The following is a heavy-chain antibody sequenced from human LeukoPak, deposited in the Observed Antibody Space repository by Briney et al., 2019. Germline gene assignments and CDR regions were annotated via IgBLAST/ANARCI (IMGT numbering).Heavy chain of an antibody. V-gene: IGHV4-4*02. CDR2: IYHSGST. Sequence: GSLRLSCAASGFTFGDYSMNWVRQPPGKGLEWIGEIYHSGSTNYNPSLKSRVTISVDKSKNQFSLKLSSVTAADTAVYYCARDGVRGIAADAHYYYYYGMDVXGQGTTVTVSS. CDR1: GFTFGDYSM. J-gene: IGHJ6*01. D-gene: IGHD6-13*01. CDR3: ARDGVRGIAADAHYYYYYGMDV.